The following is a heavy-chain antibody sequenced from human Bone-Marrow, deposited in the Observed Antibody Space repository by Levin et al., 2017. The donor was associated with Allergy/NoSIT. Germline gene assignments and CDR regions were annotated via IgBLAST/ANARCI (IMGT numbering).Heavy chain of an antibody. Sequence: PSQTLSLTCAVSGASIYNSPYFWAWIRQPPGKGLEWIGSIYYTGRSFYNPSLASRVTISVDTSTNQLSLKVTSVTAADTAVYYCARVSYYGSDNYYEYYFDAWGQGTLVTVS. J-gene: IGHJ4*02. CDR1: GASIYNSPYF. V-gene: IGHV4-39*07. D-gene: IGHD3-10*01. CDR3: ARVSYYGSDNYYEYYFDA. CDR2: IYYTGRS.